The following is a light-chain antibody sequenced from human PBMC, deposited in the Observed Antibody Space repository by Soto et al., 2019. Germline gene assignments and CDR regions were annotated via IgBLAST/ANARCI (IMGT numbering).Light chain of an antibody. V-gene: IGLV2-14*01. CDR1: SSDVGAYNY. CDR3: SSYTSSNTLV. J-gene: IGLJ2*01. CDR2: KVS. Sequence: QSVLTQPASVSGSPGQSITISCTGTSSDVGAYNYVSWYQQHPGKAPKLMIFKVSDRPSEVSNRFSGSKSGNTASLTISGLQAEDEADYYCSSYTSSNTLVFGGGTKLTVL.